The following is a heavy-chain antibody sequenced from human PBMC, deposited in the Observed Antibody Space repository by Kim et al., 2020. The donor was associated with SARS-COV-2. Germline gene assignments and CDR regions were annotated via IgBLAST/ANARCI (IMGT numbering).Heavy chain of an antibody. J-gene: IGHJ6*02. Sequence: GGSLRLSCAASGFTFSSYWMSWVRQAPGKGLEWVANIKQDGSEKYYVDSVKGRFTISRDNAKNSLYLQMNSLRAEDTAVYYCAREQLPPNGHYYYYYGMDVWGQGTTVTVSS. CDR1: GFTFSSYW. CDR3: AREQLPPNGHYYYYYGMDV. V-gene: IGHV3-7*01. CDR2: IKQDGSEK. D-gene: IGHD5-18*01.